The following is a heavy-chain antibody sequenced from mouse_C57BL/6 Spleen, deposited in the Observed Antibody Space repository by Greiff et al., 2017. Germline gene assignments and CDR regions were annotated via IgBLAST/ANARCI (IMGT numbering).Heavy chain of an antibody. J-gene: IGHJ2*02. CDR3: SSEVYSSCYVY. V-gene: IGHV1-55*01. CDR1: GYTFTSYW. Sequence: VQLQQPGAELVKPGASVKMSCKASGYTFTSYWITWVKQRPGQGLEWIGDIYPGSGSTNYNEKFKSKATLTVDTSPSTAYMQLSSLTSEDSAVYYSSSEVYSSCYVYWGQDTSLTVSS. CDR2: IYPGSGST. D-gene: IGHD3-2*02.